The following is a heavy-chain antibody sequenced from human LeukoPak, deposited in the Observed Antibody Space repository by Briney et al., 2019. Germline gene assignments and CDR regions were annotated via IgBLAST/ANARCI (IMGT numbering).Heavy chain of an antibody. J-gene: IGHJ4*02. CDR3: ARYCSGGSCLGSFDY. CDR1: GYTFTDYY. V-gene: IGHV1-2*02. Sequence: GASVKVSCKTSGYTFTDYYMHWVRRAPGQGLEWMGWINPNSGGTNYAQKFQGRVTMTRDASISTAYMELSSLRSGDTAMYYCARYCSGGSCLGSFDYWGQGTLLTVSS. D-gene: IGHD2-15*01. CDR2: INPNSGGT.